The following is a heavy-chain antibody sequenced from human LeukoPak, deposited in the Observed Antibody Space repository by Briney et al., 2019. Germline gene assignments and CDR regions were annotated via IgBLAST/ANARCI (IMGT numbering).Heavy chain of an antibody. CDR3: ARHVRELWARNLSRRFDY. D-gene: IGHD2-21*01. CDR2: INHSGST. Sequence: SETLSLTCAVYGGSFSGYYWSWIRQPPGKGLEWIGEINHSGSTNYNPSLKSRVTISVDTSKNQFSLKLSSVTAADTAVYYCARHVRELWARNLSRRFDYWGQGTLVTVSS. J-gene: IGHJ4*02. CDR1: GGSFSGYY. V-gene: IGHV4-34*01.